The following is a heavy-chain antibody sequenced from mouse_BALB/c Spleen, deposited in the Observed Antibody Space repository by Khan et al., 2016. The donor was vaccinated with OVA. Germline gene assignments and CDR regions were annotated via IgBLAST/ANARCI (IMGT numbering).Heavy chain of an antibody. CDR1: GYSITSDYA. J-gene: IGHJ2*01. CDR3: GRIQGGDFDD. V-gene: IGHV3-2*02. CDR2: ISYSGNT. Sequence: EVQLQESGPGLVKPSQSLSLTCTVTGYSITSDYAWNWIRQFPGNKLEWMGYISYSGNTKYNPSLKSRISITRDTSKNPFFLQLNFVTIEDTATYYCGRIQGGDFDDWGQGTILTVSS. D-gene: IGHD3-2*02.